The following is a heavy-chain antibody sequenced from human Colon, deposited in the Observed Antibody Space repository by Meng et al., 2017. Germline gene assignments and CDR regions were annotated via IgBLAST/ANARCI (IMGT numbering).Heavy chain of an antibody. Sequence: ASVKVSCKASGYTFTNYQMPWVRHAPGQGLEWMGIINPTNDNTRYAQKFQGRVTMITDTSTSTIYMVLSSLISEDTAVYYCTGPENPVVVTPAFDIWGQGTMVTVSS. CDR1: GYTFTNYQ. CDR2: INPTNDNT. CDR3: TGPENPVVVTPAFDI. V-gene: IGHV1-46*01. J-gene: IGHJ3*02. D-gene: IGHD2-2*01.